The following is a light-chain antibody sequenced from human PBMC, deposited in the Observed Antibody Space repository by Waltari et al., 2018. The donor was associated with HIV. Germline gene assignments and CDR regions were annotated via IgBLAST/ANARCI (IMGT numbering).Light chain of an antibody. CDR3: SSYTSADSLL. CDR1: NTDIGLYNL. Sequence: QSALTQPASVSGSPGQSITISCTGANTDIGLYNLVSWYRQPPRKAPRLVIYRVNTRPSGVSDRFAGSKSGNTASLTISSLQAEDEADYYCSSYTSADSLLFGGGTKLTVL. CDR2: RVN. J-gene: IGLJ2*01. V-gene: IGLV2-14*01.